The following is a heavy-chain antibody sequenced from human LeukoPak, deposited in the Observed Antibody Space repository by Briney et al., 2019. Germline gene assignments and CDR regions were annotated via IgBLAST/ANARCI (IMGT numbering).Heavy chain of an antibody. Sequence: GGSLRLSCAASGFTFSSYAMHWVRQAPGKGLEWGAVISYDGSNKYYADSVKGRFTISRDNSKNTLYLQMNSLRAEDTAVYYCARDRSYGYYFDYWGQGTLVTVSS. CDR2: ISYDGSNK. CDR3: ARDRSYGYYFDY. CDR1: GFTFSSYA. V-gene: IGHV3-30-3*01. J-gene: IGHJ4*02. D-gene: IGHD5-18*01.